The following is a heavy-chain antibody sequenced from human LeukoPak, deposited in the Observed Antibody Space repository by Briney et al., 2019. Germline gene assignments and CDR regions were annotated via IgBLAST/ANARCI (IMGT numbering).Heavy chain of an antibody. V-gene: IGHV3-23*01. CDR1: RVSSSTYP. J-gene: IGHJ6*03. CDR2: IRASGDVT. D-gene: IGHD3-10*01. Sequence: GGSLRLSCAASRVSSSTYPAGWARQAPGGGLEWVPGIRASGDVTFHADPVKGRFTISRDKSKYSLSLQMNRLRAEDTAVYYCARDEHGSGSKTGYYYYMDVWGKGTTVTVSS. CDR3: ARDEHGSGSKTGYYYYMDV.